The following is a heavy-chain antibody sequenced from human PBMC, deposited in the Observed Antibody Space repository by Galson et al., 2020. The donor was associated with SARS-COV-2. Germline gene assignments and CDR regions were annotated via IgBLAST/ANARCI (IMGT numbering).Heavy chain of an antibody. CDR3: VKGDGVLEWLHLDV. J-gene: IGHJ6*04. D-gene: IGHD3-3*01. V-gene: IGHV3-64D*06. CDR1: GFTFSTYA. CDR2: ISSNGGST. Sequence: GGSLRLSCSASGFTFSTYAMHWVRQAPGKGLEYVSTISSNGGSTYYADSVKGRFTISRDNSVNTLYLQMSSLRTEDTAVYYCVKGDGVLEWLHLDVWGKGTTVTVSS.